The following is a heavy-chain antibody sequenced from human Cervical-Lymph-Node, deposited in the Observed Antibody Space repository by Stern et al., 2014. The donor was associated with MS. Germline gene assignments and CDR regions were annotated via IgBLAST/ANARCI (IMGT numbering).Heavy chain of an antibody. J-gene: IGHJ3*02. CDR2: IIQIYAPA. D-gene: IGHD1-14*01. CDR1: RDTFSNFA. CDR3: AKAVPNHDAFDI. V-gene: IGHV1-69*01. Sequence: VQLVQSGAEVKRPGSSVKVSCKTSRDTFSNFAINWVRQAPGQGLEWMEGIIQIYAPASYAQKFRGRVPITADESTDTVFMYLNSLRSENTAVYYCAKAVPNHDAFDIWGQGTMVTVSS.